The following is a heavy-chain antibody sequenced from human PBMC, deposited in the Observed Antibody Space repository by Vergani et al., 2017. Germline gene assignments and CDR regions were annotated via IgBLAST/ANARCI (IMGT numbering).Heavy chain of an antibody. CDR3: ARRDGQGRLFDY. J-gene: IGHJ4*02. D-gene: IGHD5-24*01. Sequence: EVQLVQSGAEVKKPGESLKISCKGSGYTFPIHWIGWVRQMPGEGLGWMGISYPGDSDTRYSPSFQGQVTISADKSISTAYLQWSSLKASDTAMYYCARRDGQGRLFDYWGQGTLVTVSS. V-gene: IGHV5-51*01. CDR2: SYPGDSDT. CDR1: GYTFPIHW.